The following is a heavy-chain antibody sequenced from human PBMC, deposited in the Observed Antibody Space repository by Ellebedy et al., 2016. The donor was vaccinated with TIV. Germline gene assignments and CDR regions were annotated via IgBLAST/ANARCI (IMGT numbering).Heavy chain of an antibody. CDR2: IFHSGST. Sequence: SETLSLXCSVSGVSMTRSSHYWAWIRQPPGKGLEWIGSIFHSGSTYFTPSLKSRITISADTSKDQFSLRLRSLTAADTAVYYCARHRSGSYHLDGYFDHWGQGSLVTVSS. D-gene: IGHD1-26*01. J-gene: IGHJ4*02. CDR3: ARHRSGSYHLDGYFDH. CDR1: GVSMTRSSHY. V-gene: IGHV4-39*01.